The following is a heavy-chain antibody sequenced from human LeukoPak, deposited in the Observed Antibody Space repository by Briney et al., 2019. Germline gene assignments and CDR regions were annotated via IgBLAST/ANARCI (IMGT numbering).Heavy chain of an antibody. Sequence: ASVKVSCKASGYXFTSYVMSWVRQAPGQGLEWMGWISTYNGNTNYTQKLQGRVTMTTDTSTNTAYMELRSLRSDDTAVYYCAREDYGSFDYWGQGTLVTVSS. V-gene: IGHV1-18*01. CDR3: AREDYGSFDY. D-gene: IGHD4/OR15-4a*01. CDR2: ISTYNGNT. J-gene: IGHJ4*02. CDR1: GYXFTSYV.